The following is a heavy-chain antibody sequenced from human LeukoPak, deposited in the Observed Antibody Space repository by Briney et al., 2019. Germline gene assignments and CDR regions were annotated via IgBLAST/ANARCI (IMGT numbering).Heavy chain of an antibody. CDR1: GGSVSSSSYS. J-gene: IGHJ6*03. CDR2: IYYSGGT. Sequence: RPSETLSLTCTVPGGSVSSSSYSWGWIRQPPGKGLEWIGNIYYSGGTYYNPSLRSRVTISVDTSKSQFSLKLSSVTAADTAVYYCAGRGGSYYYYYMDVWGKGTTVTVSS. V-gene: IGHV4-39*07. CDR3: AGRGGSYYYYYMDV. D-gene: IGHD1-26*01.